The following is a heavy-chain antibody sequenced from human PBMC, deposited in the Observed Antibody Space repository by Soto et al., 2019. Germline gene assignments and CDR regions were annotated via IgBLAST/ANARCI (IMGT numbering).Heavy chain of an antibody. CDR3: ARHDYGGNYDWLDP. V-gene: IGHV4-31*03. CDR1: GGSISSGGYY. J-gene: IGHJ5*02. Sequence: SETLSLTCTVSGGSISSGGYYWSWIRQHPGKGLEWIGYIYYSGSTYYNPSLKSRVTISVDTSKNQFSLKLSSVTAADTAVYYCARHDYGGNYDWLDPWGQGTLVTVSS. D-gene: IGHD4-17*01. CDR2: IYYSGST.